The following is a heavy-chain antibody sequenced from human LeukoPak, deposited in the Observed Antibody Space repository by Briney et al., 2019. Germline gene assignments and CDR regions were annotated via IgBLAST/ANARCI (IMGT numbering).Heavy chain of an antibody. CDR1: GFTFSSYS. Sequence: PGGSLRLSCAASGFTFSSYSMNWVRQAPGKGLEWVSSISSSSSYIYYADSVKGRFTISKDNAKNSLYLQMNSLRAEDTAVYYCARYCSSTSCYANSPFDPWGQGTLVAVSS. CDR2: ISSSSSYI. D-gene: IGHD2-2*01. J-gene: IGHJ5*02. V-gene: IGHV3-21*01. CDR3: ARYCSSTSCYANSPFDP.